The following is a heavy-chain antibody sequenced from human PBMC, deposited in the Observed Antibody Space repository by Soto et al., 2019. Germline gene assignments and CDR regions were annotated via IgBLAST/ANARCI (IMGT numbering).Heavy chain of an antibody. CDR3: ATGGRRSDWYLN. D-gene: IGHD3-9*01. V-gene: IGHV1-8*01. CDR1: GYSFSNYD. Sequence: QVQLVQSGAEVKKPGASVKVSCKASGYSFSNYDINWVRQATGQGLEWMGWMNPNSGNTGYAQNFQGRVTMTRNTPISTAYMELNSLRPEDTAVYYCATGGRRSDWYLNWGQGTLATVSS. J-gene: IGHJ4*02. CDR2: MNPNSGNT.